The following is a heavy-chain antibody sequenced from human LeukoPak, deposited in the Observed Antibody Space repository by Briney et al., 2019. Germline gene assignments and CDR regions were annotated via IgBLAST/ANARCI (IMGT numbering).Heavy chain of an antibody. Sequence: GGSLRLSCAASAFTFSDYSMNWVRQAPGKGLEWISYISGRSSTIYYADSVRGRFTISRDNAKNSMYLQMDSLRAEDTAVYYCARDRLTSGSYFFDYWGQGTLVTVSS. CDR1: AFTFSDYS. CDR2: ISGRSSTI. CDR3: ARDRLTSGSYFFDY. D-gene: IGHD1-26*01. J-gene: IGHJ4*02. V-gene: IGHV3-48*01.